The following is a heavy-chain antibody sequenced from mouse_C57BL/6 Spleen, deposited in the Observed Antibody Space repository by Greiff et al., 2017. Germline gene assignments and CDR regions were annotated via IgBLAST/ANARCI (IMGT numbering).Heavy chain of an antibody. V-gene: IGHV1-5*01. Sequence: VKLQQSGTVLARPGDSVKMSCKTSGFTFTTSWMHWVKQRHGKGLEWIGAIYTGNSDTSYNQKFTRTANLTTVNSSSTAYMELSSLTNDDSAVYYFTAGSSHYDIDYWGQGTSLTVSS. J-gene: IGHJ2*02. D-gene: IGHD1-1*01. CDR3: TAGSSHYDIDY. CDR1: GFTFTTSW. CDR2: IYTGNSDT.